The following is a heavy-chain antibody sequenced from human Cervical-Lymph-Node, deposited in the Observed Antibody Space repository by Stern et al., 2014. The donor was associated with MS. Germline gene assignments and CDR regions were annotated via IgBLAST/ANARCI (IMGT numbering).Heavy chain of an antibody. CDR2: ISYDGSNK. V-gene: IGHV3-30*18. CDR3: AKSSSPSHYYYYGMDV. D-gene: IGHD6-6*01. CDR1: GFTFSSYG. J-gene: IGHJ6*02. Sequence: VQLEESGGGVVQPGRTLRLSCAASGFTFSSYGMPWVCLAPAPGLEWVSVISYDGSNKYYADSVKGRFTITRDNSKNTLYLQMNSLRAEDTAVYYCAKSSSPSHYYYYGMDVWGQGTTVTVSS.